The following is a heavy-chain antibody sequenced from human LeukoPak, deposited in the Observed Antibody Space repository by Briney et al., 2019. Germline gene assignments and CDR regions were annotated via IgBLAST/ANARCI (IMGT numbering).Heavy chain of an antibody. J-gene: IGHJ4*02. CDR1: GFTFDDYA. V-gene: IGHV3-9*01. Sequence: GGSLRLSCVASGFTFDDYAMHWVRQAPGKGLERVSGISWNSGNIGYADSVKGRFTISRDNAKNSLYLQMNSLGAEDTALYYCAKDTAPYYYDSSGLDYWGQGTLVTVSS. CDR2: ISWNSGNI. D-gene: IGHD3-22*01. CDR3: AKDTAPYYYDSSGLDY.